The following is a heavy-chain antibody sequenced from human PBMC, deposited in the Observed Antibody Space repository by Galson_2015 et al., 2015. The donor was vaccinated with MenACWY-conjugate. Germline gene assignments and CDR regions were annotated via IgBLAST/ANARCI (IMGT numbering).Heavy chain of an antibody. CDR1: GGTFSNYA. CDR3: ARLAGEFWSGYNISFYYGLDV. CDR2: IIPIFPRA. J-gene: IGHJ6*02. D-gene: IGHD3-3*01. V-gene: IGHV1-69*13. Sequence: SVKVSCKASGGTFSNYAISWVRQAPGQGLEWMGGIIPIFPRADYAQNFQGRVTITADESTSTAYMELSSLSSEDTAVYYCARLAGEFWSGYNISFYYGLDVWGQGTTVTVSS.